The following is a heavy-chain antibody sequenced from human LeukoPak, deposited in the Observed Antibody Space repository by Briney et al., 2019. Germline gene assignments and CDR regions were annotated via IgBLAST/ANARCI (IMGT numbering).Heavy chain of an antibody. V-gene: IGHV3-21*01. CDR1: GFIFGDYT. CDR3: ARVRDYGYNWFDP. Sequence: GGSLRLSCAASGFIFGDYTMNWVRQAPGKGLEWVSSISRISSYMYYADSVKGRFTISRDNAKSSLYLQMNSLIGEDTAVYYCARVRDYGYNWFDPWGQGTLVTVSS. D-gene: IGHD4-17*01. CDR2: ISRISSYM. J-gene: IGHJ5*02.